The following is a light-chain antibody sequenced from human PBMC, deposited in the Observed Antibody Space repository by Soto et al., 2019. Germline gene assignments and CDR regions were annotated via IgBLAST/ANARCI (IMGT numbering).Light chain of an antibody. V-gene: IGKV2-28*01. CDR2: LGS. J-gene: IGKJ1*01. CDR3: MQALRTQWT. Sequence: DIVMTQSPLSLPVTPGEPASISCRSSQSLLHNNGYNYLDWYLQKPGQSPQLLIYLGSDRASGAPGRFSGSGSGTDFTLKISRVEAEDVGVYYCMQALRTQWTFGQGTKGESK. CDR1: QSLLHNNGYNY.